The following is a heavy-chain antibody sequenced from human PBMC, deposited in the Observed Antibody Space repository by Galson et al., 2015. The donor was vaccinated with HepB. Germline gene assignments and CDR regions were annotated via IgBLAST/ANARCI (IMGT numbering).Heavy chain of an antibody. Sequence: SLRLSCAASGFTFSGYAMHWVRQGPGKGLEWVAVISHDGSNEYYADSVRGRFTISRDNSKNTLYLQMNSLRAEDTAVYYCARDPERRGYSYGYLENWGQGTVVTVSS. CDR2: ISHDGSNE. J-gene: IGHJ4*02. V-gene: IGHV3-30-3*01. D-gene: IGHD5-18*01. CDR1: GFTFSGYA. CDR3: ARDPERRGYSYGYLEN.